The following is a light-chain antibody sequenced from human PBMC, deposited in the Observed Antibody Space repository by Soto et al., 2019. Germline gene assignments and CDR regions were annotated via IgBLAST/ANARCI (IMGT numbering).Light chain of an antibody. V-gene: IGKV1-5*03. Sequence: DIQMTQSPSILSASVGDRVTITCRASQSIGSWLAWYQQKPGQAPNLLIYKASNLESGVPSRFSGSGSGTEFTLTICSLQPDDFATYYCQQYNSYPLTFGGGSKV. CDR3: QQYNSYPLT. J-gene: IGKJ4*01. CDR1: QSIGSW. CDR2: KAS.